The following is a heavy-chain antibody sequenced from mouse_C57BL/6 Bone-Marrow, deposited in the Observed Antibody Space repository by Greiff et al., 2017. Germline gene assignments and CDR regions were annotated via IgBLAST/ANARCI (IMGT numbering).Heavy chain of an antibody. CDR3: SRSGWLVRYAMGY. CDR1: GYTFTSSG. J-gene: IGHJ4*01. Sequence: QVQLKESGAELARPGASVKLSCTASGYTFTSSGISWVKQRTGQGLEWIGEIYPRSGNTYYNGKFKGKATLTADKSSSTAYMELRSLTSEDSAVYFCSRSGWLVRYAMGYWGQGTSVTVSS. CDR2: IYPRSGNT. V-gene: IGHV1-81*01. D-gene: IGHD2-3*01.